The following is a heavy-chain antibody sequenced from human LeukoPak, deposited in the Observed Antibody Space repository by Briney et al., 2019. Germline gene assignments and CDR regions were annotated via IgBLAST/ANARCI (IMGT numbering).Heavy chain of an antibody. V-gene: IGHV3-9*01. CDR3: AKAKWLLLGGYDY. Sequence: GRSLRLSCAASGFTFHDYAMHWVRQAPGKGLEWVSGISWNSGSIGYADSVKGRFTISRDNGKNSLYPQMNSLRAEDTALYYCAKAKWLLLGGYDYWGQGTLVTVSS. CDR2: ISWNSGSI. CDR1: GFTFHDYA. J-gene: IGHJ4*02. D-gene: IGHD3-22*01.